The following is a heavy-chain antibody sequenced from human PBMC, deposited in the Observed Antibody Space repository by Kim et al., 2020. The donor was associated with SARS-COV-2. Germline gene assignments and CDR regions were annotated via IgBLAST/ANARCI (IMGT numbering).Heavy chain of an antibody. CDR3: VRDDGDY. Sequence: GWSLRLSCAPSGFTFNKDWMPWVRQAPGKGLEWVANIKADGSVKYYADSVKGRFTISRDNTKNSLSLQMNSLRADDTAVYYCVRDDGDYFGQGTLVTVSS. CDR2: IKADGSVK. V-gene: IGHV3-7*01. J-gene: IGHJ4*02. CDR1: GFTFNKDW.